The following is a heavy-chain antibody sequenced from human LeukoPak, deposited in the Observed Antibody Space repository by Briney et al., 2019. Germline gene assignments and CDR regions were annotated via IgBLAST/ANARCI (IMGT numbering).Heavy chain of an antibody. CDR1: GFTFSNAW. CDR2: IKSKTDGGTT. J-gene: IGHJ4*02. V-gene: IGHV3-15*07. D-gene: IGHD5-18*01. CDR3: TTDVLDTAMVSGGDLDY. Sequence: GGFLRLSCAASGFTFSNAWMNWVRQAPGKGLEWVGRIKSKTDGGTTDYAAPVKGRFTISRDDSKNTLYLQMNSLKTEDTAVYYCTTDVLDTAMVSGGDLDYWGQGTLVTVSS.